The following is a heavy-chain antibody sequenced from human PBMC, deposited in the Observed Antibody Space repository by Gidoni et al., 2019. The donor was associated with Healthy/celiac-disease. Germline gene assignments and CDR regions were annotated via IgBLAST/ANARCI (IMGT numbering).Heavy chain of an antibody. CDR1: GFTFRSNA. CDR3: AKDLTGDLDY. D-gene: IGHD7-27*01. Sequence: EAHLLESGGAVVQPGGALTHSCAAPGFTFRSNAVSLVRQAPGKGLEWVSAISGSGGSTYYADSVEGRFTISRDKSKNTLYLQMNSLRAEDTAVYYCAKDLTGDLDYWGQGTLVTVSS. J-gene: IGHJ4*02. V-gene: IGHV3-23*01. CDR2: ISGSGGST.